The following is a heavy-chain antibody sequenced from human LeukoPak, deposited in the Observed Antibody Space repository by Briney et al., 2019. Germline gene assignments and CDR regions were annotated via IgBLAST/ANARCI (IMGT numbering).Heavy chain of an antibody. J-gene: IGHJ4*02. CDR1: GSTVTEYE. CDR3: ARGQSLNDY. V-gene: IGHV1-2*02. Sequence: ASVKLSGKASGSTVTEYEMHRVRQSPGQGLEWIGWINPNSGGANYAEKFQGRVTMTRDTSISTAYMELSRLRYDDTALYYCARGQSLNDYWGQGTLVTVSS. CDR2: INPNSGGA.